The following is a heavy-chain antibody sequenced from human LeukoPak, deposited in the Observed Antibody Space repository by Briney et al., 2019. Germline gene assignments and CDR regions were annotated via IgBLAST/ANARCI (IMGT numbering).Heavy chain of an antibody. CDR3: AKVLYGGFDY. V-gene: IGHV3-66*01. J-gene: IGHJ4*02. Sequence: PSETLSLTCTVSGGSISSGGYYWSWIRQPPGKGLEWVSVIYSDGSTYYADSVKGRFTISRDNSKNTLYLQMNSLRAEDTAVYYCAKVLYGGFDYWGQGTLVTVSS. CDR2: IYSDGST. CDR1: GGSISSGGYY. D-gene: IGHD4-23*01.